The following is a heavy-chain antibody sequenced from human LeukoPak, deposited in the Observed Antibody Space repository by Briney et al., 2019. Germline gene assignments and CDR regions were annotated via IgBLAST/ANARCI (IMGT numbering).Heavy chain of an antibody. CDR2: INTDGTTT. J-gene: IGHJ6*02. V-gene: IGHV3-74*01. Sequence: PGGSLRLSCAASGFTFSNYWMHWVRQAPGKGLVWVSRINTDGTTTHYADSVKGRFTISRDNSKNTLYLQMNSLRAEDTALYYCAKAHYRNLPYYFYAMDVWGQGTTVTVSS. D-gene: IGHD4-11*01. CDR1: GFTFSNYW. CDR3: AKAHYRNLPYYFYAMDV.